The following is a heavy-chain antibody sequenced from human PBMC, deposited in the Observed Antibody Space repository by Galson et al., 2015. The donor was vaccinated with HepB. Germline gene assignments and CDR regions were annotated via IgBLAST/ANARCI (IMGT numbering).Heavy chain of an antibody. D-gene: IGHD3-22*01. Sequence: SLRLSCAASGFTFSSYSMNWVRQAPGKGLEWVSYISSSSSTIYYADSVKGRFTISRDNAKNSLYLQMNSLRAEDTAVYYCASDYYDSSGRCGYWGQGTLVTVSS. J-gene: IGHJ4*02. CDR3: ASDYYDSSGRCGY. CDR2: ISSSSSTI. CDR1: GFTFSSYS. V-gene: IGHV3-48*04.